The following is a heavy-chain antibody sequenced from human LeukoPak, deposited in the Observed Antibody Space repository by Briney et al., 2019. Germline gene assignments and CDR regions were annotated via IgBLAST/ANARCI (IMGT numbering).Heavy chain of an antibody. CDR2: INPSGGST. V-gene: IGHV1-46*01. CDR3: ARDAVIGDFWSGYPYNWFDP. J-gene: IGHJ5*02. CDR1: GYTFTSYY. Sequence: ASVKVSCKASGYTFTSYYMHWVRQPPGQGLEWMGIINPSGGSTSYAQKFQGRVTMTRDTSTSTVYMELSSLRSEDTAVYYCARDAVIGDFWSGYPYNWFDPWGQGTLVTVSS. D-gene: IGHD3-3*01.